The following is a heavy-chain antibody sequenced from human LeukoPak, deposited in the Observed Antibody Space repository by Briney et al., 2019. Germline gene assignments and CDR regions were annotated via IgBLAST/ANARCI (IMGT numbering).Heavy chain of an antibody. CDR2: VKSDGSNP. Sequence: GGSLRLSCAASRFSFSNYWMHWVRQAPGKGLVWVSRVKSDGSNPSYADSVKGRFTISRDNAENMLYLQMNTLGAEDTAVYYCARAPGYSSSWYGGVDYWGQGTLVTVSS. CDR3: ARAPGYSSSWYGGVDY. CDR1: RFSFSNYW. D-gene: IGHD6-13*01. J-gene: IGHJ4*02. V-gene: IGHV3-74*01.